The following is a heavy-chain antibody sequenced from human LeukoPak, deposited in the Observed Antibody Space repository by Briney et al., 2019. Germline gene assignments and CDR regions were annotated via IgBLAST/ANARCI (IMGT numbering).Heavy chain of an antibody. D-gene: IGHD6-13*01. V-gene: IGHV1-69*05. CDR2: IIPIFGTA. Sequence: SVKVSCKASGYTFTSYAISWVRQAPGQGLEWMGRIIPIFGTANYAQKFQGRVTITTDESTSTAYMELSSLRSEDTAVYYCARAMYSSSWWDYWGQGTLVTVSS. CDR1: GYTFTSYA. J-gene: IGHJ4*02. CDR3: ARAMYSSSWWDY.